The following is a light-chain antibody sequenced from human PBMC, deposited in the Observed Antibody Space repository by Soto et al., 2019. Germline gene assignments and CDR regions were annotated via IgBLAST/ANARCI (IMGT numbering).Light chain of an antibody. V-gene: IGKV3-11*01. CDR3: QQHSNWPLT. J-gene: IGKJ4*01. CDR2: DVS. Sequence: EIVLTQSPVTLSLSPGERATLSCRASQSVTSFLAWYQQKPGQAPRLLIYDVSHRATGIPARFSGSGSGTDFSLTISSLEPEDFAVYYCQQHSNWPLTFGGGTKVEIK. CDR1: QSVTSF.